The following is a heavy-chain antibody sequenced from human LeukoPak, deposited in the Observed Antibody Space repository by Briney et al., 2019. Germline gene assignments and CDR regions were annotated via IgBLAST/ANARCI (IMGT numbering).Heavy chain of an antibody. D-gene: IGHD5-24*01. V-gene: IGHV1-46*01. CDR1: GYTFTGYW. Sequence: ASVKVSCKAFGYTFTGYWMHWVRQAPGQVLEWMGLINPDGGNTNYAQNFQGRVTLTRDTSTSTVYMELSSLRSEDTAIYYCARIRDGYNDAYDIWGQGTVVTVPS. CDR3: ARIRDGYNDAYDI. CDR2: INPDGGNT. J-gene: IGHJ3*02.